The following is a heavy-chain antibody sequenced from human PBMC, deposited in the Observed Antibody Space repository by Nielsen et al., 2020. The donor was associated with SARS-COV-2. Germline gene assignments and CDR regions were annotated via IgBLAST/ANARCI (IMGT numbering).Heavy chain of an antibody. Sequence: VRQMPGKGLEWIGRIRSKANTYATGYAASVKGRFTISRDDSKNTAYLQMNSLKTEDTAVYYCTRVNPSSGSWFDAFDIWGQGTMVTVSS. V-gene: IGHV3-73*01. CDR2: IRSKANTYAT. D-gene: IGHD3-22*01. J-gene: IGHJ3*02. CDR3: TRVNPSSGSWFDAFDI.